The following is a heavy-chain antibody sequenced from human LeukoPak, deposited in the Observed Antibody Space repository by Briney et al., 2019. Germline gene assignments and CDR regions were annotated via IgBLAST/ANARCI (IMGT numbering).Heavy chain of an antibody. J-gene: IGHJ4*02. CDR3: AIAAAGNFGDY. V-gene: IGHV1-2*02. CDR1: GYSFTAYY. D-gene: IGHD6-13*01. Sequence: ASMKVSCKASGYSFTAYYVHWVRQAPGQGLEWMGWINPNSGGTNYAQKFQGRVTMTRDTSISTAYMELSRLRSDDTAVYYCAIAAAGNFGDYWGQGTLVTVSS. CDR2: INPNSGGT.